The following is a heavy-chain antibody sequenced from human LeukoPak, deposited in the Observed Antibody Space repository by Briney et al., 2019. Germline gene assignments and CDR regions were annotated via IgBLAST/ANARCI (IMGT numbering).Heavy chain of an antibody. CDR3: ARGNYDILTGPYNWFDP. CDR2: IYYSGST. Sequence: PSETLSLTCTVSGGSISSGGYYWSWIRQHPGKGLERIGYIYYSGSTYYSPSLKSRVTISVDTSKNQFSLKLSSVTAADTAVYYCARGNYDILTGPYNWFDPWGQGTLVTVSS. D-gene: IGHD3-9*01. CDR1: GGSISSGGYY. J-gene: IGHJ5*02. V-gene: IGHV4-31*03.